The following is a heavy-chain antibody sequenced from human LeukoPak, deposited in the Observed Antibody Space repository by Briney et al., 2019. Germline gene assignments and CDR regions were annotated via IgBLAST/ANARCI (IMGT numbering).Heavy chain of an antibody. Sequence: GGSLRLSCAASGFTFSSYAMHWVRQAPGKGLEWVSGISWNSGSIGYADSVKGRFTISRDNAKNSLYLQMNSLRAEDTALYYCAKGPYGDYVGGPIDYWGQGTLVTVSS. J-gene: IGHJ4*02. CDR2: ISWNSGSI. V-gene: IGHV3-9*01. D-gene: IGHD4-17*01. CDR1: GFTFSSYA. CDR3: AKGPYGDYVGGPIDY.